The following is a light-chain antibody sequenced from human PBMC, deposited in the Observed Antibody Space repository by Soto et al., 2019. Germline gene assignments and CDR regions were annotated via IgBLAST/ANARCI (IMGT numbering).Light chain of an antibody. J-gene: IGLJ1*01. CDR3: SSYAGTNRV. CDR1: ISDFVVYNY. V-gene: IGLV2-14*01. CDR2: GVS. Sequence: QSVLTQPASVPGSPGQSITISCTGTISDFVVYNYVSWYQQHPGKAPKLMIYGVSNRPSGVSNRFSGSKSGNTASLTISGLQADDEADYYCSSYAGTNRVFGTGTKVTVL.